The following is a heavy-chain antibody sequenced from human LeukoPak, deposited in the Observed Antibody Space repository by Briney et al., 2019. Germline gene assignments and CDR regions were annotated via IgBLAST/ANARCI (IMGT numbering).Heavy chain of an antibody. D-gene: IGHD1-1*01. J-gene: IGHJ5*02. CDR3: AKAGAPSWNDAILNWFDP. V-gene: IGHV3-9*01. CDR1: GFTFDDYA. CDR2: INWNSGNI. Sequence: PGGSLRLSCAASGFTFDDYAMHWVRQAPGKGLEWVSGINWNSGNIAYADSVKGRFTISRDNAKNSLYLQMNNLRPEDTALYYCAKAGAPSWNDAILNWFDPWGQGALVTVSS.